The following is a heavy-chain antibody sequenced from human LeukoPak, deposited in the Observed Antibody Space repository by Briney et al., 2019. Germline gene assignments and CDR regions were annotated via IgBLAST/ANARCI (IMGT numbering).Heavy chain of an antibody. J-gene: IGHJ6*03. V-gene: IGHV3-23*01. CDR1: GFTFSSYW. CDR2: ITGSGGST. Sequence: GGSLRLSCAASGFTFSSYWMSWVRQAPGKGLEWVSGITGSGGSTYYADSVKGRFTISRDNSKNTLYLQMNSLRAEDTAVYYCASLMTSGYMDVWGKGTTVTVSS. D-gene: IGHD3-16*01. CDR3: ASLMTSGYMDV.